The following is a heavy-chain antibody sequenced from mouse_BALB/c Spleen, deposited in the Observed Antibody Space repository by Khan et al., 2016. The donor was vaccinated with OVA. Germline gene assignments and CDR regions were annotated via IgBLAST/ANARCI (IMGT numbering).Heavy chain of an antibody. V-gene: IGHV5-17*02. Sequence: EVELVESGGDLVQPGGSRKLSCAASGFTFSSYGMHWVRQAPEKGLEWVAYISGDSNTIYYADTVKGRFTISRDNPRNTLFLQMTNLMSEDTAMYYCATSYFYGYYFDYWGPGTTLTVSS. CDR3: ATSYFYGYYFDY. D-gene: IGHD1-1*01. CDR1: GFTFSSYG. J-gene: IGHJ2*01. CDR2: ISGDSNTI.